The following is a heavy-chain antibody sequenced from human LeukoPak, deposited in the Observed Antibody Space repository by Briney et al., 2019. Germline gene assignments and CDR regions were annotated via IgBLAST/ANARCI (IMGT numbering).Heavy chain of an antibody. CDR3: ARVKGFYCSSTSCNDY. CDR2: INHSGST. D-gene: IGHD2-2*01. Sequence: PSETLSLTCAVYGGSFSGYYWSWIRQPPGKGLEWIGEINHSGSTNYNPSLKSRVTISVDTSKNQFSLKLSPVTAADTAVYYCARVKGFYCSSTSCNDYWGQGTLVTVSS. J-gene: IGHJ4*02. CDR1: GGSFSGYY. V-gene: IGHV4-34*01.